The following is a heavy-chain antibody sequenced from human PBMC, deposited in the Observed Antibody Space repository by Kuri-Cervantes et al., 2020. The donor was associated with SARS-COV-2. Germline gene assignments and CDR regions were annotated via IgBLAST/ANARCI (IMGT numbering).Heavy chain of an antibody. V-gene: IGHV1-18*01. CDR1: GYTFTSYG. D-gene: IGHD6-19*01. CDR2: ISAYNGNT. J-gene: IGHJ6*02. Sequence: ASVKVSCKASGYTFTSYGISWVRQAPGQGLEWMGWISAYNGNTNYAQKLQGRVTMTTDTSTSTAYMELRSLRSDDTAVYYCARDRGSSGWSWVYYYYGMDVCGQGTTV. CDR3: ARDRGSSGWSWVYYYYGMDV.